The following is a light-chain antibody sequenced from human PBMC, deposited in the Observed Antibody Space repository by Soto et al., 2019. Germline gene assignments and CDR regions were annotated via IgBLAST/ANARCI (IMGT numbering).Light chain of an antibody. J-gene: IGLJ3*02. V-gene: IGLV2-14*01. CDR2: EVS. CDR1: SSDVGGYNY. CDR3: SSYTSSSTLG. Sequence: ALTQPASVSGSPGQSITISCTGTSSDVGGYNYVSWYQQHPGKAPKLMIYEVSNRPSGVSNRFSGSKSGNTASLTISGLQAEDEADYYCSSYTSSSTLGFGGGTKVTVL.